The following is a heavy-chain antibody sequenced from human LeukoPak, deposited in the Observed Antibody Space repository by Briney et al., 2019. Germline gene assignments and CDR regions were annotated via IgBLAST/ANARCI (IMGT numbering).Heavy chain of an antibody. CDR2: IKQDGSEK. Sequence: PGGSLRLSRAASGFILSSYWMSWVRQAPGKGLEWVANIKQDGSEKYYVDSVKGRFTISRDNAKNSLYLQMNSLRAEDTAVYYCARDLHDYVWGSYFLDYWGQGTLVTVSS. D-gene: IGHD3-16*01. J-gene: IGHJ4*02. V-gene: IGHV3-7*01. CDR1: GFILSSYW. CDR3: ARDLHDYVWGSYFLDY.